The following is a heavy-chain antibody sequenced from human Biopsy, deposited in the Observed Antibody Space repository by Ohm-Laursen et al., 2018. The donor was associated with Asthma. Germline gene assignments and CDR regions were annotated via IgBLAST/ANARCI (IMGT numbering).Heavy chain of an antibody. J-gene: IGHJ6*02. Sequence: TLSLTCAVSGGSMTPTSHYWDWIRQAPGKGLEWIGYISYGGKTSYNPSLKNRVTISRDTSKNQLSLRLTSVTAADTAVYFCARRITIFGVVQKDHGMDAWGQGTTVIVSS. V-gene: IGHV4-39*01. CDR3: ARRITIFGVVQKDHGMDA. CDR1: GGSMTPTSHY. D-gene: IGHD3-3*01. CDR2: ISYGGKT.